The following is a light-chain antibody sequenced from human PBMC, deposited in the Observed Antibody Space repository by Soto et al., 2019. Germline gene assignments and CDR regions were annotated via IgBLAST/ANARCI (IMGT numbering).Light chain of an antibody. CDR2: GAS. CDR3: QQYKTSPRP. V-gene: IGKV3-20*01. Sequence: EIVLTQSPGTLSLSPGERATLSCRASQSVADNYLAWYQQKPGQPPRLLIYGASNRATGIPDRFSGSGSGTDFTLTISRLEPEDFAVYYCQQYKTSPRPVGQGTKVDIK. CDR1: QSVADNY. J-gene: IGKJ1*01.